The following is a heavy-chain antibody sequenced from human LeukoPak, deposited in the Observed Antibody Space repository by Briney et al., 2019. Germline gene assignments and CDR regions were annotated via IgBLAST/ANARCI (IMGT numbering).Heavy chain of an antibody. J-gene: IGHJ3*02. D-gene: IGHD3-10*01. CDR3: ASAELLWFGEGAFDI. CDR2: INHSGST. Sequence: SETLSLTCAVYGGSFSGYYWSWIRQPPGKGLEWIGEINHSGSTNYNPSLKSRVTISVDTSKNQFSLKLSFVTAADTAVYYCASAELLWFGEGAFDIWGQGTMVTVSS. V-gene: IGHV4-34*01. CDR1: GGSFSGYY.